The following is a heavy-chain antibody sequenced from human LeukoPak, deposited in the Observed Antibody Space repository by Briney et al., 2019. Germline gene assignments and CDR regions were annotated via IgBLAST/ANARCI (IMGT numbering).Heavy chain of an antibody. D-gene: IGHD2-2*02. CDR3: ARAPLSSYCSSTSCYINY. J-gene: IGHJ4*02. Sequence: GGSLRLSCAASGFTFSSYSMNWVRQAPGEGLEWVSSISSSSSYIYYADSVKGRFTISSDNAKNSLYLQMNSLRAEDTAVYYCARAPLSSYCSSTSCYINYWGQGTLVTVSS. V-gene: IGHV3-21*01. CDR2: ISSSSSYI. CDR1: GFTFSSYS.